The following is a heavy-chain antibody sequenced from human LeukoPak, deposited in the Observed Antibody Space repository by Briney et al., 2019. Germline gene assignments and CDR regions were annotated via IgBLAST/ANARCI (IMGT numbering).Heavy chain of an antibody. J-gene: IGHJ4*02. CDR2: IKQDESEK. D-gene: IGHD4-11*01. CDR3: ARGSAVTANNFDF. CDR1: GFTFSNYW. V-gene: IGHV3-7*01. Sequence: GGSLRLSCVVSGFTFSNYWMSWVRQAPGKGLEWVANIKQDESEKYYVDSVKGRFTISRDNAKNSLYLQMNSLRAEDTAVYYCARGSAVTANNFDFWGQGTLVTVSS.